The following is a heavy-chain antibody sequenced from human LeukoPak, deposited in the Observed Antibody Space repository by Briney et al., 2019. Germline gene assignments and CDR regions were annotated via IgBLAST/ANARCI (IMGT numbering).Heavy chain of an antibody. D-gene: IGHD3-10*01. Sequence: GGSLRLSCAASGFTVSSNYMSWVRQAPGKGLEWVGRIKSKSDGGTTDYAAPVKGRFTISRDDSKNTLFLQVNSLKIEDTAVYYCTTVTLRPVGLWGQGTLVTVSS. J-gene: IGHJ4*02. CDR1: GFTVSSNY. CDR3: TTVTLRPVGL. CDR2: IKSKSDGGTT. V-gene: IGHV3-15*05.